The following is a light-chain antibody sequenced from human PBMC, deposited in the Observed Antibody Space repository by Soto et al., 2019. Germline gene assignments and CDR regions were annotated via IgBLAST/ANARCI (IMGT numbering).Light chain of an antibody. CDR3: QAYDRSQSGSV. V-gene: IGLV1-40*01. Sequence: SVLTQPPSVSGAPGQRVTISCAGSTSNIGDYDVHWYQQLPGTAPKLLIYGNNNRPSGVPDRFSGSKSGTSASLAITGLQAEDEADYYCQAYDRSQSGSVFGGGTKLTVL. J-gene: IGLJ3*02. CDR2: GNN. CDR1: TSNIGDYD.